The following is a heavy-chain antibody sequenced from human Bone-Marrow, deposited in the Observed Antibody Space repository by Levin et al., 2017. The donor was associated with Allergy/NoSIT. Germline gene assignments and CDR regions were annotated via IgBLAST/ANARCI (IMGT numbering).Heavy chain of an antibody. Sequence: RAGGSLRLSCVVSGFTVSNNYMSWVRQAPGKGLEWVSVIYSGGSTYYADSVKGRLTISRDNSKNTVYLQMNSLRAEDTAVYYCARLDLITGIDYWGQGTLVTVSS. J-gene: IGHJ4*02. CDR3: ARLDLITGIDY. CDR2: IYSGGST. D-gene: IGHD1-14*01. CDR1: GFTVSNNY. V-gene: IGHV3-66*02.